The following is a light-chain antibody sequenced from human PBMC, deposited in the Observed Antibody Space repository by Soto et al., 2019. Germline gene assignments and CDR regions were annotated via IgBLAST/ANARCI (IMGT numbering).Light chain of an antibody. V-gene: IGKV3-20*01. Sequence: AQSPDTLSVSPGERATLSCRASQRISSKLSSYQQRPGQAPRLLIYGASTTATGVPDRFSGIGSGTDLTLTISRLEPEDFAVYYCQQYGSSPAWTFGQGTKVDIK. CDR2: GAS. J-gene: IGKJ1*01. CDR3: QQYGSSPAWT. CDR1: QRISSK.